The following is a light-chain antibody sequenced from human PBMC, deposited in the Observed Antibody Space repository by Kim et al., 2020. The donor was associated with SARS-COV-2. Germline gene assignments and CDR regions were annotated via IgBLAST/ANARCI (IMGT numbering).Light chain of an antibody. J-gene: IGKJ1*01. CDR3: QQYGSSPGT. V-gene: IGKV3-20*01. CDR1: QCVSSSY. CDR2: GAS. Sequence: SPGGRATLSCRASQCVSSSYLAWYQQKPGQAPRLLIYGASSRATGIPDRFSGSGSGTDFTLTISRLEPEDFAVYYCQQYGSSPGTFGQGTKVEIK.